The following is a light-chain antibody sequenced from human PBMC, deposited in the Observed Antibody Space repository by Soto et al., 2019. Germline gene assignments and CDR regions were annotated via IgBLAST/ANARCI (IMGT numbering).Light chain of an antibody. V-gene: IGKV3-20*01. Sequence: IVLTKSPGTLSLSPGERATLSCRASQSVSNNYLTWYQQKPGQAPRLLIYGASSRATGIPDRFSGYGSGTDFTLTISRLEPEDFAVYYCLQYGSSPRTFGQGTKVDIK. CDR2: GAS. CDR1: QSVSNNY. CDR3: LQYGSSPRT. J-gene: IGKJ1*01.